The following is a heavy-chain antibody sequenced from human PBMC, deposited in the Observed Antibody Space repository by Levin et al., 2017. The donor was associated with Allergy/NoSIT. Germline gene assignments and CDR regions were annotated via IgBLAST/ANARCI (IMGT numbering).Heavy chain of an antibody. Sequence: LSLTCAASGFPFRSYWMHWVRQAPGKGLVWVSRINSDGSSPSYADSVKGRFTISRDNAKNTVYLQMNSLRDEDTAVYYCARYGDHYCDYWGQGTLVTVSS. CDR1: GFPFRSYW. V-gene: IGHV3-74*01. CDR3: ARYGDHYCDY. CDR2: INSDGSSP. J-gene: IGHJ4*02. D-gene: IGHD4-17*01.